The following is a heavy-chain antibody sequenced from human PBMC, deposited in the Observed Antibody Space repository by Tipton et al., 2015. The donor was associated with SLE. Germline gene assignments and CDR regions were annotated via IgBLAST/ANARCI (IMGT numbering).Heavy chain of an antibody. J-gene: IGHJ6*02. CDR3: ARGSTVTRMDV. CDR1: GGSISSSSW. D-gene: IGHD4-17*01. CDR2: IFHSGNT. Sequence: TLSLTCVVSGGSISSSSWWSWVRQPPGKGLEWIGEIFHSGNTYYSPSLKSRVTISVDTSNNQFSLKVRSVTAADTAVYYCARGSTVTRMDVWGQGTTVTVSS. V-gene: IGHV4-4*02.